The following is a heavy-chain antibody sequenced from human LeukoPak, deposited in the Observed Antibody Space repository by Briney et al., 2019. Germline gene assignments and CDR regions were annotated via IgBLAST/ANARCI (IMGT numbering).Heavy chain of an antibody. V-gene: IGHV4-39*07. CDR2: IYYSGST. Sequence: SETLSLTCTVSGGSISSSSYYWGWLRQPPGKGLEWIGSIYYSGSTYYNPSLKSRVTISVDTSKNQFSLKLSSVTAADTAVYYCARDDNGRNWFDPWGQGTLVTVSS. D-gene: IGHD2-8*01. J-gene: IGHJ5*02. CDR3: ARDDNGRNWFDP. CDR1: GGSISSSSYY.